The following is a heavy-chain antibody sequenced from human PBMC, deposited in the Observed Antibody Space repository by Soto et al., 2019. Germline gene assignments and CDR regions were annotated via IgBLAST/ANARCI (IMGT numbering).Heavy chain of an antibody. CDR2: IYWDDDK. CDR3: AHSITKWLRRTGWNFDY. V-gene: IGHV2-5*02. D-gene: IGHD5-12*01. Sequence: QITLKESGPTLVKPTQTLTLTCTFSGFSLSTSGVGVGWIRQPPGKALEWLALIYWDDDKRYSPSLKSRLTITKDTSKNQVVLTMTNMDPVDTATYYCAHSITKWLRRTGWNFDYWGQGTLVTVSS. J-gene: IGHJ4*02. CDR1: GFSLSTSGVG.